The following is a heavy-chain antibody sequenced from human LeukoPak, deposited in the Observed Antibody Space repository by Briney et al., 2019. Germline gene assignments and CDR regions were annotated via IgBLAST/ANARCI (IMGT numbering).Heavy chain of an antibody. D-gene: IGHD6-13*01. J-gene: IGHJ4*02. CDR3: ARDWMLVHRPDY. CDR2: INPSGGST. V-gene: IGHV1-46*01. CDR1: GYTFTSCY. Sequence: ASVTVSCKASGYTFTSCYMHWVRQAPGQGIGLMGIINPSGGSTSYAQKFQGRVTMTRDTSTSTVYMELSSLRYEDTAVYYCARDWMLVHRPDYWGQGTLVTVSS.